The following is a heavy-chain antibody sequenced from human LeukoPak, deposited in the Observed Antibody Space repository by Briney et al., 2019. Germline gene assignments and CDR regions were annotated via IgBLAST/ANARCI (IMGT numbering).Heavy chain of an antibody. CDR2: INHSGST. D-gene: IGHD4-17*01. V-gene: IGHV4-34*01. CDR1: GGSFSGYY. CDR3: ARVPPDYNDLHDALDL. J-gene: IGHJ3*01. Sequence: SETLSLTCAVYGGSFSGYYWSWIRQPPGKGLEWIGEINHSGSTNYNPSLKSRVTISVDTSKNQFSLKLTSVTAADTAVYYCARVPPDYNDLHDALDLWGQGTVVTVSS.